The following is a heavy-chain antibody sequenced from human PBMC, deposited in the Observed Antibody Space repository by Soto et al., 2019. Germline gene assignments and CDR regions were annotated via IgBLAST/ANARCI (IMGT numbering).Heavy chain of an antibody. CDR2: IGPDGTDI. CDR3: TRDPEKYRCCDLGIDF. J-gene: IGHJ1*01. V-gene: IGHV3-74*03. CDR1: GFTFGNFW. Sequence: PGGSLRLSCSDSGFTFGNFWIHWVRQAPGKGLEWVSHIGPDGTDIVYADSVKGRFIISRDNSRNSLYLQMNNLRAEDTAVYYCTRDPEKYRCCDLGIDFWGQGALVTVSS. D-gene: IGHD6-13*01.